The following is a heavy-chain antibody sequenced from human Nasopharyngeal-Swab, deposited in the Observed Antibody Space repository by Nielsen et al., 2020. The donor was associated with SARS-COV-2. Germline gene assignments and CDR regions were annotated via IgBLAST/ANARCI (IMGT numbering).Heavy chain of an antibody. CDR2: ISSSSSTI. J-gene: IGHJ6*03. Sequence: VRQAPGKGLKWVSYISSSSSTIYYADSVKGRFTISRDNAKDSLYLQMNSLRAEDTAVYYCARDTKGSSGWPYYYYYYMDVWGKGTTVTVSS. CDR3: ARDTKGSSGWPYYYYYYMDV. V-gene: IGHV3-48*01. D-gene: IGHD6-19*01.